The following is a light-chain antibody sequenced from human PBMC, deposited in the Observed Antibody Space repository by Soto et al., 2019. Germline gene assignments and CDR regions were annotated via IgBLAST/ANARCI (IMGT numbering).Light chain of an antibody. J-gene: IGLJ1*01. CDR3: SSYTSGTHYV. CDR1: SSDVGGYNF. CDR2: EVS. Sequence: QSALTQPASVSGSPGQSITISCTGTSSDVGGYNFVSWYQQHPGKAPKLMISEVSNRPSGVSHRFSGSKSGNTASLTISGLQPEDEADYYCSSYTSGTHYVFGTGTKLTVL. V-gene: IGLV2-14*01.